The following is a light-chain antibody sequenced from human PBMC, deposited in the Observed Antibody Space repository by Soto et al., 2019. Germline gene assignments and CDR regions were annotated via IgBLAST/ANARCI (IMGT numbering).Light chain of an antibody. CDR1: QSVSK. CDR2: GAS. J-gene: IGKJ2*01. Sequence: EIVLTQSPGTLSLSPGERATLSCRASQSVSKVAWYQQKPGQAPRLLIYGASTRATGIPDRFSGSGSGTDFTLTISRLEPEDCAVYYCQLYGGSRDTFGQGTKLEIK. V-gene: IGKV3-20*01. CDR3: QLYGGSRDT.